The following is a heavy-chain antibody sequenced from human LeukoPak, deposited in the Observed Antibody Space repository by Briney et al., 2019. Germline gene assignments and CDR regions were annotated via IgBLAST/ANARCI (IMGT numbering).Heavy chain of an antibody. Sequence: ASVKVSCKVSGYTLTELSMHWVRQAPGKGLEWMGGFDPEDGETIYAQKFQGRVTMTEDTSTDTAYMELSSLRSEDTAVYYCATVGGFRIRRTTVLTGERPNYHYYGMDVWGQGTTVTVSS. V-gene: IGHV1-24*01. CDR2: FDPEDGET. J-gene: IGHJ6*02. CDR1: GYTLTELS. D-gene: IGHD7-27*01. CDR3: ATVGGFRIRRTTVLTGERPNYHYYGMDV.